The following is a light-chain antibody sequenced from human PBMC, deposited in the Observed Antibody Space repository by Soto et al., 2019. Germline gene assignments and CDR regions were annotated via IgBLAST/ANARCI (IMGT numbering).Light chain of an antibody. CDR3: MQALLTPG. CDR1: QSLLHSNGYNY. V-gene: IGKV2-28*01. J-gene: IGKJ3*01. CDR2: LGS. Sequence: DIVMTQSPLSLPVTPGEPASISCRSSQSLLHSNGYNYLDWYLQKPGQSPHLLIYLGSNRASGVPDRFSGSGAGTDFTLKISRVEAEDVGVYYCMQALLTPGFGPGTKVDIK.